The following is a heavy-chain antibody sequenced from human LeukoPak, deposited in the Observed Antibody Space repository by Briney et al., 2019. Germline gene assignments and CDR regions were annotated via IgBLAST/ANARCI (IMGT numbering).Heavy chain of an antibody. V-gene: IGHV3-23*01. Sequence: GGSLRLSCVGSGFTFRSHAMSWVRQAPEKGLEFVSGIYENGGTTYYADSVKGRFTISRDNSKNTLYLQMNSLRAEDTAVYYCAKSSFRYQPLLVRNYGMDVWGQGTTVTVSS. J-gene: IGHJ6*02. CDR2: IYENGGTT. CDR1: GFTFRSHA. D-gene: IGHD2-2*01. CDR3: AKSSFRYQPLLVRNYGMDV.